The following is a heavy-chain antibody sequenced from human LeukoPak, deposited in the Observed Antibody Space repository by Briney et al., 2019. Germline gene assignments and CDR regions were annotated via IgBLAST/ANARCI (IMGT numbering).Heavy chain of an antibody. Sequence: AGGSLRLSCAASGFTVNNNYVSWVRQAPGKGLEWVSAISGSGGSTYYADSVKGRFTISRDNSKNTLYLRMNSLRAEDTAVYYCAKGASITIFGVVPGVWGQGTLVTVSS. V-gene: IGHV3-23*01. CDR3: AKGASITIFGVVPGV. D-gene: IGHD3-3*01. J-gene: IGHJ4*02. CDR2: ISGSGGST. CDR1: GFTVNNNY.